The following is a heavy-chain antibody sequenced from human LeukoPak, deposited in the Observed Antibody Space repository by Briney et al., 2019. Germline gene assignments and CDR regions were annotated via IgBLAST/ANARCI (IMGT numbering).Heavy chain of an antibody. CDR3: ARYSADKYYYYYGMDV. Sequence: PSETLSLTCTVSGGSISSYYWSWIRQPPGKGLEWIGYIYYSGSTNYNPSLKSRVTISVDTSNNQFSLKLSSVTAADTAVYYCARYSADKYYYYYGMDVWGQGTTVTVSS. D-gene: IGHD2-15*01. V-gene: IGHV4-59*08. CDR1: GGSISSYY. CDR2: IYYSGST. J-gene: IGHJ6*02.